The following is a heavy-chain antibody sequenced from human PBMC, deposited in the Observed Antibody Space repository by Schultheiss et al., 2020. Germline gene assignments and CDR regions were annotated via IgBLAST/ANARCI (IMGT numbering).Heavy chain of an antibody. Sequence: SATLSLTCTVSGGSISSSSYYWGWIRQPPGKGLEWIGSIYYSGSTYYNPSLKSRVTISVDTSKNQFSLKLSSVTAADTAVYYCARGGDTAMVPGFDYWGQGTLVTVSS. CDR2: IYYSGST. CDR1: GGSISSSSYY. V-gene: IGHV4-39*07. D-gene: IGHD5-18*01. CDR3: ARGGDTAMVPGFDY. J-gene: IGHJ4*02.